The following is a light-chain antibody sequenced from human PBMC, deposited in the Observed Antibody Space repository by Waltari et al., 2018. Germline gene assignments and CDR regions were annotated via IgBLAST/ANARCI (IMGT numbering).Light chain of an antibody. J-gene: IGLJ1*01. CDR3: QSFDISLNGAV. V-gene: IGLV1-40*01. CDR2: TNI. CDR1: SSNLGTGSD. Sequence: QSVLTQPPSVSGAPGQRVTIPCTGGSSNLGTGSDVHWYQQLPGTAPKLLIYTNIYRPSGVPDRFSGSKSGTSASLIIAGLQAEDAADYYCQSFDISLNGAVFGAGTKVTVL.